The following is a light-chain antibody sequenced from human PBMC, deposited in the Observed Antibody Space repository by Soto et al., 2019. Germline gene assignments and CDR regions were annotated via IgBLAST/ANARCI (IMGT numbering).Light chain of an antibody. Sequence: QSVLTQPPSVSGAPGQRVTISCTGSSSNIGAGYAVHCYQHLPGTGPKLLIYNNAIRPSGVPDRFSGSRSATSASLAITGLQAEDEADYYCQSHDNSLSGFYVFGTGTKVTVL. J-gene: IGLJ1*01. V-gene: IGLV1-40*01. CDR1: SSNIGAGYA. CDR3: QSHDNSLSGFYV. CDR2: NNA.